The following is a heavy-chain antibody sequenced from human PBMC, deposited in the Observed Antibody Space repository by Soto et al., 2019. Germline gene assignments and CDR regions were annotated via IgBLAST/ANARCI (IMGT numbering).Heavy chain of an antibody. V-gene: IGHV1-3*01. D-gene: IGHD1-7*01. CDR1: GYTFTSYA. CDR3: AKSGEYNWNYASFDNWFDP. CDR2: INAGNGNT. Sequence: ASVKVSCKASGYTFTSYAMHWVRQAPGQRLEWMGWINAGNGNTKYSQKFQGRVTITRDTSASTAYMELSSLRSEDTAVYYCAKSGEYNWNYASFDNWFDPWGQGTLVTVSS. J-gene: IGHJ5*02.